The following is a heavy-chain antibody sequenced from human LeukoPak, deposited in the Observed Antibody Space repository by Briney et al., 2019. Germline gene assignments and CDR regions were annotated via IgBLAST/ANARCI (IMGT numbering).Heavy chain of an antibody. V-gene: IGHV1-69*13. CDR3: ARTRGYSGYDGLDY. D-gene: IGHD5-12*01. CDR2: VIPIFGTA. CDR1: GGTFSSYA. J-gene: IGHJ4*02. Sequence: GASVKVSCKASGGTFSSYAISWVRQAPGQGLEWMGGVIPIFGTANYAQKFQGRVTITADESTSTAYMELSSLRSEDTAVYYCARTRGYSGYDGLDYWGQGTLVTVSS.